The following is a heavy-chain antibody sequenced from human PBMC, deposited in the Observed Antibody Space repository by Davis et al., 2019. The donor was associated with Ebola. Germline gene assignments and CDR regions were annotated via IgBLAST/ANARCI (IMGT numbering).Heavy chain of an antibody. CDR2: INHSGST. Sequence: GSLRLSCAVYGGSFSGYYWRWIRQPPGKGLEWNGEINHSGSTNYNPSLKSRVTISVDTSKNQFSLKLSSVTAADTAVYYCARTAYYYGRDAFDIWGQGTMVTVSS. CDR3: ARTAYYYGRDAFDI. J-gene: IGHJ3*02. V-gene: IGHV4-34*01. D-gene: IGHD3-10*02. CDR1: GGSFSGYY.